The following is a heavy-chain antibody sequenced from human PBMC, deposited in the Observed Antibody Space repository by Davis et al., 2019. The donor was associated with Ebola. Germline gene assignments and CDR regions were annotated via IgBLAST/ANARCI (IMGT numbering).Heavy chain of an antibody. V-gene: IGHV3-74*01. CDR1: GFTFSSYW. CDR3: AKDRSPAAIIGGAFDI. D-gene: IGHD2-2*01. Sequence: GESLKISCAASGFTFSSYWMHWVRQAPGKGLVWVSRINSDGSSTSYADSVKGRFTISRDNSKNTLYLQMNSLRAEDTAVYYCAKDRSPAAIIGGAFDIWGQGTMVTVSS. J-gene: IGHJ3*02. CDR2: INSDGSST.